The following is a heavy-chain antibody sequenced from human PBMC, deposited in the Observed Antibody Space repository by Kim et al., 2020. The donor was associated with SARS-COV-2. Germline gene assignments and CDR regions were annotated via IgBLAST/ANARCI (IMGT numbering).Heavy chain of an antibody. D-gene: IGHD6-13*01. CDR3: ARDGEVWSSSWRHDPYWYFDL. Sequence: SETLSLTCTVSGGSISSYYWSWIRQPPGKGLEWIGYIYYSGSTNYNPSLKSRVTISVDTSKNQFSLKLSSVTAADTAVYYCARDGEVWSSSWRHDPYWYFDLWGRGTLVTVSS. J-gene: IGHJ2*01. CDR1: GGSISSYY. V-gene: IGHV4-59*13. CDR2: IYYSGST.